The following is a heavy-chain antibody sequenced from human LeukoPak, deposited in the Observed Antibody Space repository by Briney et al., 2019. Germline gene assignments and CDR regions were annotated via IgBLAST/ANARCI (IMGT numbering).Heavy chain of an antibody. D-gene: IGHD6-25*01. CDR2: IKQDGSEK. V-gene: IGHV3-7*01. Sequence: GGSLRLSCAASGFTFSNYAMSWVRQAPGKGLEWVANIKQDGSEKYYVDSVKGRFTISRDNAKNSLYLQMNSLRAEDTAVYYCARESAAHFDYWGQGTLVTVSS. CDR3: ARESAAHFDY. CDR1: GFTFSNYA. J-gene: IGHJ4*02.